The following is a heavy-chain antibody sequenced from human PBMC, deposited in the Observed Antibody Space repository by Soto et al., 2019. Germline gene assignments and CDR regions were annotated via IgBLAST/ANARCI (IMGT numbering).Heavy chain of an antibody. D-gene: IGHD3-9*01. J-gene: IGHJ4*02. CDR1: GFTFSSYE. V-gene: IGHV3-48*03. CDR2: ISSSGTTM. Sequence: GGSLRLSCAASGFTFSSYEMNWVRQAPGKGLEWVSYISSSGTTMYYADSVKGRFTISRDNAKNSLYLQMNSLGVEDTALYYCSYDTFGDKDFWGQGTPVTVSS. CDR3: SYDTFGDKDF.